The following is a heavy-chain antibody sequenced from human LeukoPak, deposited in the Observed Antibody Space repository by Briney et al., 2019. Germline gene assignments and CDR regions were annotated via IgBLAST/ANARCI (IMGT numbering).Heavy chain of an antibody. CDR2: IYYSGST. CDR3: AKSTPVEVDY. Sequence: SGTLSLTCTVSGGSISSSSYYWGWISQPPGKGLEWIGSIYYSGSTYYNPSLKSRVTISVDTSKNQFSLKLSSVTAADTAVYYCAKSTPVEVDYWGQGALVTVSS. CDR1: GGSISSSSYY. J-gene: IGHJ4*02. V-gene: IGHV4-39*01.